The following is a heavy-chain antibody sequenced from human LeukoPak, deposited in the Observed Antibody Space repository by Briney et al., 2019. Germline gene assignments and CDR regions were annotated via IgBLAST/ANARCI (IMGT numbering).Heavy chain of an antibody. J-gene: IGHJ4*02. V-gene: IGHV4-34*01. CDR1: GGSFSGYY. CDR2: INHSGST. Sequence: SETLSLTCAVYGGSFSGYYWSWIRQPPGKGLEWIGEINHSGSTNYNPSLKSRVTISVDTSKNQFSLKLSSVTAADAAVYYCARGRRMPPIVVVPAATRRSFDYWGQGTLVTVSS. D-gene: IGHD2-2*01. CDR3: ARGRRMPPIVVVPAATRRSFDY.